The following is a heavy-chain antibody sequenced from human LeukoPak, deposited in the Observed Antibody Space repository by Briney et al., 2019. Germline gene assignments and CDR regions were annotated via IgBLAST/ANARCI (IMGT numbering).Heavy chain of an antibody. CDR2: ISAYNGNT. D-gene: IGHD3-3*01. V-gene: IGHV1-18*01. CDR1: GYTFTSYG. J-gene: IGHJ4*02. CDR3: ARDWSGPFGVVTPFEPTFDY. Sequence: ASVKVSCKASGYTFTSYGISWVRQAPGQGLEWMGWISAYNGNTNYAQKLQGRVTMTTDTSTRTAYMELRSLRSDDTAVYYCARDWSGPFGVVTPFEPTFDYWGQGTLVTVSS.